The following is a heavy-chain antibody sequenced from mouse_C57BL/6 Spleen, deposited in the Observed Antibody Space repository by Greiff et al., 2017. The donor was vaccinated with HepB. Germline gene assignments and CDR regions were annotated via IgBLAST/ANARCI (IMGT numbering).Heavy chain of an antibody. CDR1: GFTFSSYG. J-gene: IGHJ3*01. D-gene: IGHD2-4*01. V-gene: IGHV5-6*02. Sequence: DVKLVESGGDLVKPGGSLKLSCAASGFTFSSYGMSWVRQTPDKRLEWVATISSGGSYTYYPDSVKGRFTISRDNAKNTLYLQMSSLKSEDTAMYYCARERLRWFAYWGQGTLVTVSA. CDR2: ISSGGSYT. CDR3: ARERLRWFAY.